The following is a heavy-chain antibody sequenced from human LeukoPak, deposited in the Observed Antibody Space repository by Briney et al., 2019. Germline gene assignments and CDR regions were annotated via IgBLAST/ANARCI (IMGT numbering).Heavy chain of an antibody. V-gene: IGHV3-30*02. CDR1: GFTFSSYG. D-gene: IGHD3-10*01. Sequence: GGSLRLSCAASGFTFSSYGMHWVRQAPGKGLEWVAFIRYDGSNKYYADSVKGRFTISRDNSKNTLYLQMNSLRAEDTAVYYCATRTSSYGSGSYYLWYYFDYWGQGTLVTVSS. CDR3: ATRTSSYGSGSYYLWYYFDY. CDR2: IRYDGSNK. J-gene: IGHJ4*02.